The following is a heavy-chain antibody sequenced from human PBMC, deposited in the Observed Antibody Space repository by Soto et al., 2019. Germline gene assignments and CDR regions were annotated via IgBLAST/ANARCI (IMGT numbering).Heavy chain of an antibody. CDR3: GRQPGHCGSTACFGYYSVDV. V-gene: IGHV4-39*01. D-gene: IGHD2-2*01. J-gene: IGHJ6*02. Sequence: QLQLQESGPRLVKPSETLSLTCSVSGGSISSSSNSWAWIRQSPGKGLEWIGTIYLSASAHYNPSLEGRVAISADTPNNQLSLRLSSVTAAVTAVYYCGRQPGHCGSTACFGYYSVDVWGQGTTVTVS. CDR2: IYLSASA. CDR1: GGSISSSSNS.